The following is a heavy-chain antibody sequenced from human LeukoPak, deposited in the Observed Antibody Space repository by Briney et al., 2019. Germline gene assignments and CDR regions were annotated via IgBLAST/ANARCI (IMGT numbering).Heavy chain of an antibody. D-gene: IGHD5-24*01. CDR3: VRGVGSLRKREAFDI. CDR2: INHSGST. Sequence: SETLSLTCPVYGGSFSGLYWSWIRQFPGKGLEWIGEINHSGSTNYNPSLKSRVTISIDTSKNQFSLRLSSVTAADTAVYYCVRGVGSLRKREAFDIWGQGTMVTVSS. CDR1: GGSFSGLY. J-gene: IGHJ3*02. V-gene: IGHV4-34*01.